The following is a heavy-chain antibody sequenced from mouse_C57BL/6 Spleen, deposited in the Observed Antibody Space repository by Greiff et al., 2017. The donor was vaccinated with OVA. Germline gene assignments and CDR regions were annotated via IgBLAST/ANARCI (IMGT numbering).Heavy chain of an antibody. V-gene: IGHV1-55*01. Sequence: VQLQQPGAELVKPGASVKMSCKASGYTFTSYWITWVKQRPGQGLEWIGDIYPGSGSTNYNEKFKSKATLTVNTSSSTAYMQLSSRTSEDSAVYYCARGGNWDGFAYWGQGTLVTVAA. CDR3: ARGGNWDGFAY. CDR1: GYTFTSYW. D-gene: IGHD4-1*01. CDR2: IYPGSGST. J-gene: IGHJ3*01.